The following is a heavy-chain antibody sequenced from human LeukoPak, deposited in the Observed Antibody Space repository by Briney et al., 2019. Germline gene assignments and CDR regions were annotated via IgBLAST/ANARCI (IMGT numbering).Heavy chain of an antibody. Sequence: GGSLRLSCAASGFTFSSYGMHWVRQAPGKGLEWVAVVWYDGSNKYYADSVEGRFTISRDNSNNTLYLQMNSLRAEDTAVYYCARWITMVRGDRFDPWGQGTLVIVSS. V-gene: IGHV3-33*01. D-gene: IGHD3-10*01. CDR3: ARWITMVRGDRFDP. J-gene: IGHJ5*02. CDR1: GFTFSSYG. CDR2: VWYDGSNK.